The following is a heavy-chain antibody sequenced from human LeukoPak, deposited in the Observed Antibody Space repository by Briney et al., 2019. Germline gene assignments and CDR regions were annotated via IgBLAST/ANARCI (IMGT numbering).Heavy chain of an antibody. CDR2: INGPASNI. CDR3: ATTLSGWSPPQTSYYSYYMDV. D-gene: IGHD6-19*01. Sequence: GGSLRLSCVASGFTFSLNEMNWVRQAPGKGLEWVSYINGPASNIFYADSVKGRFTISRDNAKNSLYLQMNSLRVEDTAVYYCATTLSGWSPPQTSYYSYYMDVWGKGTTVTISS. CDR1: GFTFSLNE. V-gene: IGHV3-48*03. J-gene: IGHJ6*03.